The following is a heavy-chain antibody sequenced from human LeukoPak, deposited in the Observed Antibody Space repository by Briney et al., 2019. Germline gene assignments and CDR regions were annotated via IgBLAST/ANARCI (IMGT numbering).Heavy chain of an antibody. Sequence: SETLSLTFSVSGGSISSGSYYWAWIRQTPGKGLEWIGSIYYSGSTYYNPSLKSRATRSVDTSKNQFSLKLSSVTAADTALYYCARHKDYHYKYMDVWGKGTTVTISS. CDR3: ARHKDYHYKYMDV. CDR2: IYYSGST. CDR1: GGSISSGSYY. V-gene: IGHV4-39*01. J-gene: IGHJ6*03.